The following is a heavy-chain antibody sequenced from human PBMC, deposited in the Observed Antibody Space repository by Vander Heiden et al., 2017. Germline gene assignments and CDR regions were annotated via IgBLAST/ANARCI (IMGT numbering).Heavy chain of an antibody. J-gene: IGHJ4*02. Sequence: EAQLVESGGGLVKPGGSLRLSCAASGFTFTDAWMTWVRQPPGKGLEWVGRIKSEGSGGTTEYAAPVKGRFTVSRDDSKGMLYLQMNSLRTEDTAQYFCAWDTSGHYSLSKWGLGTLVTVSS. V-gene: IGHV3-15*01. CDR1: GFTFTDAW. CDR3: AWDTSGHYSLSK. D-gene: IGHD3-22*01. CDR2: IKSEGSGGTT.